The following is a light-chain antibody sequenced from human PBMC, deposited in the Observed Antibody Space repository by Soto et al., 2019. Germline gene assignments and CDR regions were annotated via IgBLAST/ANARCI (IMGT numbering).Light chain of an antibody. J-gene: IGKJ1*01. CDR1: QSVSSSY. CDR2: GAS. V-gene: IGKV3-20*01. Sequence: EFVLTQSPGTLSLSPGERATLSCRASQSVSSSYLAWYQQKPGQAPRLLIYGASSMATGIPDRFSGSGSGTDFALTISRLEPEDFAVYYCQQYVLSRWTFGQGTKVEIK. CDR3: QQYVLSRWT.